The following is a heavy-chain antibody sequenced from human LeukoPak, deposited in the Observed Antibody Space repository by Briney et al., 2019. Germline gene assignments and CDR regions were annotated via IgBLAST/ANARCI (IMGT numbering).Heavy chain of an antibody. CDR1: GFTFNNYA. V-gene: IGHV3-23*01. D-gene: IGHD3-10*01. CDR2: ISGSGYST. Sequence: GGSLRLSCVASGFTFNNYAMTWVRQAPGKGLEWVSAISGSGYSTYYADSVKGRFTISRDNSKNTLYLQMNSLRAEDTALYYCATVFGAAYSDYWGQGTQVTVSS. CDR3: ATVFGAAYSDY. J-gene: IGHJ4*02.